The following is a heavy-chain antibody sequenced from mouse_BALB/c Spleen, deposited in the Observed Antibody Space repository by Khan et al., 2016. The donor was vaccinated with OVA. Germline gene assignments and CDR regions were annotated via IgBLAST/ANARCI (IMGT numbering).Heavy chain of an antibody. J-gene: IGHJ3*01. CDR1: GYSITSEYA. V-gene: IGHV3-2*02. D-gene: IGHD2-4*01. CDR3: TRKDYYDYDPFTY. CDR2: INYSGNT. Sequence: VQLQESGPGLVKPSQSLSLTCTVTGYSITSEYAWNWIRHFPGNKLEWMGYINYSGNTRYNPSLKSRISITRDTSKNQFFLQLNSVTTEDTATYYCTRKDYYDYDPFTYWGQGTLVTVSA.